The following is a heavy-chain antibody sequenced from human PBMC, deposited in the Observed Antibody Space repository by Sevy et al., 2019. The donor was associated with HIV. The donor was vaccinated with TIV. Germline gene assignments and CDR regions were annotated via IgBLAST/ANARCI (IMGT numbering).Heavy chain of an antibody. CDR2: IWYGGSNK. J-gene: IGHJ2*01. V-gene: IGHV3-33*01. D-gene: IGHD6-25*01. Sequence: GGSLRLSCAASGFTFSSYGMHWVRHVPGKGLEWVAVIWYGGSNKSYADSVKGRFTISRDNSKNTLHLQMNSLRAEDTAVYYCARGQRLAPQWGVDLWGRGTLVTVSS. CDR1: GFTFSSYG. CDR3: ARGQRLAPQWGVDL.